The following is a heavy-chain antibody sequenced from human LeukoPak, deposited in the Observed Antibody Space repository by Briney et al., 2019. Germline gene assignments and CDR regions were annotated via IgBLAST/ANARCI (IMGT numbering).Heavy chain of an antibody. V-gene: IGHV3-23*01. Sequence: PGGSLRLSCAASGFTFSSYAMSWVRQTPGKGLEWVSGVSGGGGGSTYYADSVKGRFTISRDNSKNTLYLQLNSLRAEDTAVYYCAKSTGTTRRGVDYWGQGTLVTVSS. D-gene: IGHD1-1*01. CDR2: VSGGGGGST. J-gene: IGHJ4*02. CDR1: GFTFSSYA. CDR3: AKSTGTTRRGVDY.